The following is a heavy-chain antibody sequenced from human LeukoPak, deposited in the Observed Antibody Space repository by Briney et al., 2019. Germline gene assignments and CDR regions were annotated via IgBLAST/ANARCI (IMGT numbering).Heavy chain of an antibody. CDR2: ISYDGSNK. Sequence: GRSLRLSCAASGFTFSSYAMHWVRQAPGKGLEWVAVISYDGSNKYYADSVKGRFTISRDNSKNTLYLQMNSLRAEDTAVYYCARDASGIAAAEFNWFDPWGQGTLVTVSS. CDR3: ARDASGIAAAEFNWFDP. CDR1: GFTFSSYA. D-gene: IGHD6-13*01. V-gene: IGHV3-30*04. J-gene: IGHJ5*02.